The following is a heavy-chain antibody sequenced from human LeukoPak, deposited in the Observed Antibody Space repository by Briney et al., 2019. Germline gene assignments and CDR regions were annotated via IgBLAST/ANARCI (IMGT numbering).Heavy chain of an antibody. V-gene: IGHV3-66*01. CDR2: IYSGGST. J-gene: IGHJ4*02. CDR3: ARGGSY. Sequence: GSLRLSCAASEFSVGSNYMTWVRQAPGKGLEWVSLIYSGGSTYYADSVKGRFTISRDNSKNTLYLQMNSLRAEDTAVYYCARGGSYWGQGTLVTVSS. CDR1: EFSVGSNY.